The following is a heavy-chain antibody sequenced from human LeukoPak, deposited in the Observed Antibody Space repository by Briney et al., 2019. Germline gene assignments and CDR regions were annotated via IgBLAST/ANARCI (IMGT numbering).Heavy chain of an antibody. Sequence: SETLSLTCTVSGGSISSGDYYWSWIRQPPGKGLEWIGYIYYSVSTYYNPSLKSRVTISVDTSKNQFSLKLSSVTAADTAVYYCARTHIVAVDAFDIWGQGTMVTVSS. V-gene: IGHV4-30-4*01. CDR1: GGSISSGDYY. CDR3: ARTHIVAVDAFDI. J-gene: IGHJ3*02. D-gene: IGHD2-21*01. CDR2: IYYSVST.